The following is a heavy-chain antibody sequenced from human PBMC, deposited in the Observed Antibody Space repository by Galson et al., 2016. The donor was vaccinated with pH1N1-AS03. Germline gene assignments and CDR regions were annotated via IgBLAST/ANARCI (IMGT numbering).Heavy chain of an antibody. CDR2: INTDGSNT. D-gene: IGHD3-16*01. V-gene: IGHV3-74*01. J-gene: IGHJ4*02. Sequence: SLRLSCAGSGFSIRTYWMHWVRQVPGKGLVWVSRINTDGSNTDYADSVKDRFSISRDNAKNTLYLQMNSLGAEDTALYYCARGGDDYIWGGYSGDYWSQGILVTFSS. CDR1: GFSIRTYW. CDR3: ARGGDDYIWGGYSGDY.